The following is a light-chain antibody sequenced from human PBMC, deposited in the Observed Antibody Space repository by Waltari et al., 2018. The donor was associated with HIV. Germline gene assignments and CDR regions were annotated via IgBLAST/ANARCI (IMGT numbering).Light chain of an antibody. CDR3: GTWDSSVSAGV. CDR2: DNN. V-gene: IGLV1-51*01. J-gene: IGLJ2*01. CDR1: TSNIGKNF. Sequence: CSGSTSNIGKNFVSWYQQLPEAAPKLIIYDNNKRPSGVPDRFSGSKSATSATLAITGLQTGDEADYYCGTWDSSVSAGVFGGGTKLTVL.